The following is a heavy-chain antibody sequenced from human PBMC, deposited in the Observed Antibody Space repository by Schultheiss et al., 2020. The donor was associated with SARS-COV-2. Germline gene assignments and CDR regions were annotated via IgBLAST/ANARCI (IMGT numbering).Heavy chain of an antibody. CDR2: ISYDGSNK. D-gene: IGHD2-21*01. V-gene: IGHV3-30*03. CDR3: ARRGGLVWWWTDY. CDR1: GFTFSSYG. Sequence: GGSLRLSCAASGFTFSSYGMHWVRQAPGKGLEWVAVISYDGSNKYYADSVKGRFTISRDNSKNTLYLQMNSLRAEDTAVYYCARRGGLVWWWTDYWGQGTLVTVSS. J-gene: IGHJ4*02.